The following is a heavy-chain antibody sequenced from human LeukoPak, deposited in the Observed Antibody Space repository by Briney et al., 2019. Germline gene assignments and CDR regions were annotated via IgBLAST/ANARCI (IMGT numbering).Heavy chain of an antibody. D-gene: IGHD6-13*01. V-gene: IGHV1-8*03. CDR3: ANSPKRQQLVPPDY. Sequence: GASVKVSCKASGYAFTSYYMHWVRQATGQGLEWMGWMNPNSGNTGYAQKFQGRVTITRNTSISTAYMELSSLRSEDTAVYYCANSPKRQQLVPPDYWGQGTLVTVSS. J-gene: IGHJ4*02. CDR2: MNPNSGNT. CDR1: GYAFTSYY.